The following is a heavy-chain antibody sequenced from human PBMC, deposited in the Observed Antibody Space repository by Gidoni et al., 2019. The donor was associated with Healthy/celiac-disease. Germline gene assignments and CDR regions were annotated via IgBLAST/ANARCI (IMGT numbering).Heavy chain of an antibody. CDR3: ATLGIAAAGPTDAFDI. D-gene: IGHD6-13*01. CDR2: IYYSGST. CDR1: GGSISSSRYY. J-gene: IGHJ3*02. V-gene: IGHV4-39*01. Sequence: QLQLQESGPGLVKPSETLSLTCTVSGGSISSSRYYWGWIRQPPGKGLEWIGSIYYSGSTYYNPSLKSRVTISVDTSKNQFSLKLSSVTAADTAVYYCATLGIAAAGPTDAFDIWGQGTMVTVSS.